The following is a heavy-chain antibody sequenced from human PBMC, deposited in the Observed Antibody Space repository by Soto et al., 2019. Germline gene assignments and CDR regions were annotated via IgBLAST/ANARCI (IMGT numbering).Heavy chain of an antibody. D-gene: IGHD6-19*01. CDR2: INAGNGNT. Sequence: ASVKVSCKASGYTFTSYAMHWVRQAPGQRLEWMGWINAGNGNTKYSQKFQGRVTITRDTSASTAYMELSSLRSEDTAVYYCARIFYSSGWYGWFDPWGQGTLVTVS. CDR3: ARIFYSSGWYGWFDP. J-gene: IGHJ5*02. CDR1: GYTFTSYA. V-gene: IGHV1-3*01.